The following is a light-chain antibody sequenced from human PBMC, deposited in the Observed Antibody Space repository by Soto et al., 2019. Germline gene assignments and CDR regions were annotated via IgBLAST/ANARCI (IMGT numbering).Light chain of an antibody. CDR1: KLGEKY. Sequence: SYELTQPPSLSVSPGQTASITCSGDKLGEKYACWYQQKPGQSPVVVIYQDMKRPSGIPERFSGSNFGNTATLTISGTQAMDEADYYCQAWDRGTVVFGGGTKLTVL. CDR3: QAWDRGTVV. CDR2: QDM. V-gene: IGLV3-1*01. J-gene: IGLJ2*01.